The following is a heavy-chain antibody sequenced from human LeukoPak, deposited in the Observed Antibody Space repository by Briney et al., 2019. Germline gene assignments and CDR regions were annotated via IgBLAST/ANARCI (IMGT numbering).Heavy chain of an antibody. D-gene: IGHD3-10*01. CDR1: GFTFSSYA. J-gene: IGHJ4*02. Sequence: GGSLRLSCAASGFTFSSYAMSWVRQAPGKGLEWVSAISGSGGSTYYADSVKGRFTISRDNSKNTLYLQMSSLRAEDTAVYYCAKAPFGELSPFDYWGQGTLVTVSS. V-gene: IGHV3-23*01. CDR3: AKAPFGELSPFDY. CDR2: ISGSGGST.